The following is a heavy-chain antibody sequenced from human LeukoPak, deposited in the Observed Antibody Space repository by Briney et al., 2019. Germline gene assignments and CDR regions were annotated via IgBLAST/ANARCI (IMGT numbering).Heavy chain of an antibody. CDR1: GYTFTGYY. CDR3: ARRMAAAGHFDY. D-gene: IGHD6-13*01. Sequence: ASVKVCCKASGYTFTGYYLDWVRQAPGQGLEWMGRINPNSGGTNYAQKFQGRVTMTRDTSISTAYMELSSLRSDDTAVFYCARRMAAAGHFDYWGQGTLVTVSS. CDR2: INPNSGGT. V-gene: IGHV1-2*06. J-gene: IGHJ4*02.